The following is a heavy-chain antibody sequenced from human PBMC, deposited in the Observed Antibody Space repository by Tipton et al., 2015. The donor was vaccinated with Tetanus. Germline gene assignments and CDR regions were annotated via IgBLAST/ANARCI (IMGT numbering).Heavy chain of an antibody. J-gene: IGHJ2*01. CDR2: IYYTGRT. CDR3: ARGYSYGYSYWYFDL. Sequence: TLSLTCTVSGGSISNYYWSWIRQPPGKRLEWIGYIYYTGRTDYSPSLKSRVTISLDTSKNQFSLKLSSVTAADTAVYYCARGYSYGYSYWYFDLWGRGTLVTVSS. CDR1: GGSISNYY. V-gene: IGHV4-59*01. D-gene: IGHD5-18*01.